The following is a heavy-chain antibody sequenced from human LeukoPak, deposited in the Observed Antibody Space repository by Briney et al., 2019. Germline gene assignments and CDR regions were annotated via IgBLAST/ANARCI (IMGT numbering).Heavy chain of an antibody. CDR1: GYSFTIYW. CDR3: ARLYRYCSGGDCYPYYFDN. CDR2: IYPGDSDV. V-gene: IGHV5-51*01. Sequence: GESLKISCKGSGYSFTIYWIGWVRQMPGKGLDWMGIIYPGDSDVRYNPSFQGQVTISADKSINTAYLQWSSLKASDTAMYYCARLYRYCSGGDCYPYYFDNWGQGTLVTVSS. J-gene: IGHJ4*02. D-gene: IGHD2-15*01.